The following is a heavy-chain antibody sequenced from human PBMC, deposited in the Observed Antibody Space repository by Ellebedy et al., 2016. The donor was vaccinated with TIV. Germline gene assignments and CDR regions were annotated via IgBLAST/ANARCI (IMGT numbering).Heavy chain of an antibody. D-gene: IGHD5-18*01. J-gene: IGHJ4*02. CDR3: TRGRGYSYGYSDY. Sequence: GESLKISCTASGFTFGDYAMSWFRQAPGKGLEWVGFIRSKAYGGTTEYAASVKGRFTVSRDDSKSLAYLQMDSLKTEDTAVYYCTRGRGYSYGYSDYWGQGTLVTVSS. CDR1: GFTFGDYA. CDR2: IRSKAYGGTT. V-gene: IGHV3-49*03.